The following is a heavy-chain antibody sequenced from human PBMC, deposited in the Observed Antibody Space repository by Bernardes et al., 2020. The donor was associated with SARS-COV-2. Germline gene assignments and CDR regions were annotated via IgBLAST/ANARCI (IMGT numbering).Heavy chain of an antibody. J-gene: IGHJ4*02. CDR1: GYTFTSYD. V-gene: IGHV1-8*01. CDR2: MNPNSGNT. CDR3: ARALRRRNMIVVVHLYYFDY. D-gene: IGHD3-22*01. Sequence: ASVKVSCKASGYTFTSYDINWVRQATGQGLEWMGWMNPNSGNTGYAQKFQGRVTMTRNTSIGTAYMELSSLRSEDTAVYYCARALRRRNMIVVVHLYYFDYWGQGTLVTVSS.